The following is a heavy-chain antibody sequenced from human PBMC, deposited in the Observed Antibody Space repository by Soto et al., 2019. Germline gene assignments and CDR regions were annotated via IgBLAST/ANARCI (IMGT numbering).Heavy chain of an antibody. Sequence: GASVKVSCKASGYTFTSYGISWVRQAPGQGLEWMGWISANSGNTNYAQKFQGRVTMTTNTSTSTAYMELSSLRSEDTAVYYCAWANINAQNAFDIWGQGTMVTVSS. CDR3: AWANINAQNAFDI. J-gene: IGHJ3*02. D-gene: IGHD7-27*01. CDR1: GYTFTSYG. V-gene: IGHV1-18*01. CDR2: ISANSGNT.